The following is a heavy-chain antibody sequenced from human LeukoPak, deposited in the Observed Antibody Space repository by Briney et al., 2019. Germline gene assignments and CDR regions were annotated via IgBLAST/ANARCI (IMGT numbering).Heavy chain of an antibody. V-gene: IGHV3-13*01. Sequence: GGSLRLSCVASGFTFNLYDMHWVRQPRGKSLQWVASIGSSGDTYHLASVKGRFSISREDADNSLHLQLSSLRADDTAVYFCARGTRYSTSGRLYYFDSWGQGVQVTVSP. D-gene: IGHD1-1*01. CDR2: IGSSGDT. CDR3: ARGTRYSTSGRLYYFDS. CDR1: GFTFNLYD. J-gene: IGHJ4*02.